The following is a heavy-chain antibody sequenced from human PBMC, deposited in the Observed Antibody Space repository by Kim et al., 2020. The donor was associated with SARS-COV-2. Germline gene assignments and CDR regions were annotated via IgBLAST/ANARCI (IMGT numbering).Heavy chain of an antibody. CDR2: ISYDGSNK. CDR1: GFTFSSYA. V-gene: IGHV3-30*04. J-gene: IGHJ3*02. D-gene: IGHD5-12*01. Sequence: GGSLRLSCAASGFTFSSYAMHWVRQAPGKGLEWVAVISYDGSNKYYADSVKGRFTISRDNSKNTLYLQMNSLRAEDTAVYYCARDNDIVATIAAFDIWG. CDR3: ARDNDIVATIAAFDI.